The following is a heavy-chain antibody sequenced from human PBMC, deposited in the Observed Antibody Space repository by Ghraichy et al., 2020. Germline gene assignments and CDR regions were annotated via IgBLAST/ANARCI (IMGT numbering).Heavy chain of an antibody. D-gene: IGHD3-3*01. V-gene: IGHV3-23*01. J-gene: IGHJ4*02. CDR2: VSGSGDDA. CDR1: GFAFNNYA. Sequence: VGSLRLSCAASGFAFNNYAMTWVRRPTGKGLEWVSSVSGSGDDAYYADSVKGRFTISRDNSKNTLYLQMDSLRAEDTAVYFCAKSGVPTSRGGYYFDSWGQRILATVSS. CDR3: AKSGVPTSRGGYYFDS.